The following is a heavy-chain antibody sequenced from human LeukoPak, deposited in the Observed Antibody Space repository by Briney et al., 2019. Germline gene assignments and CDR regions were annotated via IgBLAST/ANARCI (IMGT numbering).Heavy chain of an antibody. Sequence: GGSLRLSCVVSGFTFNRCWMNWVRQAPGKGLEWVAHINPDGRDTYYVDSVKGRFTISRDNAQNSMYLQMNSLRVEDTAVYYCTSWGDTTAEYFQRWGQGTLVTVYS. CDR3: TSWGDTTAEYFQR. J-gene: IGHJ1*01. CDR2: INPDGRDT. CDR1: GFTFNRCW. D-gene: IGHD2-21*02. V-gene: IGHV3-7*01.